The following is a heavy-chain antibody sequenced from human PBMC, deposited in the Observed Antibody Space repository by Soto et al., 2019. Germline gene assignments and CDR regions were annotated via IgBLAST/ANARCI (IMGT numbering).Heavy chain of an antibody. CDR1: GFTFSSYG. D-gene: IGHD6-13*01. CDR3: ARAPLGIAAARWFDL. CDR2: IWYDGSNK. J-gene: IGHJ5*02. V-gene: IGHV3-33*01. Sequence: GGSLRLSCAASGFTFSSYGMHWVRQAPGKGLEWVAVIWYDGSNKYYADSVKGRFTISRDNSKNTLYLQMNSLRAEDTAVYYCARAPLGIAAARWFDLWGQGTLVTVSS.